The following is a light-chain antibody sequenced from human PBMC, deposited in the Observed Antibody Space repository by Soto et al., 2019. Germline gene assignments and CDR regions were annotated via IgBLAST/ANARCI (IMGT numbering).Light chain of an antibody. V-gene: IGKV4-1*01. CDR3: QQYFIAPLT. CDR2: WAF. CDR1: QSVLVTPDNKNN. Sequence: DIVMTQSPDSLAVSLGERATINCKSSQSVLVTPDNKNNLAWYQQKPGQPPRLLIYWAFLRESGVPDRFSGSGSGTDFTLTISNLRAEDVAVYYCQQYFIAPLTFGGGTKVEIK. J-gene: IGKJ4*01.